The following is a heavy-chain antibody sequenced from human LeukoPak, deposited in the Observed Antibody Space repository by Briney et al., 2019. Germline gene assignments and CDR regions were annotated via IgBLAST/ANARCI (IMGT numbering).Heavy chain of an antibody. Sequence: PGGSLRLSCAASGFTFSSYSMNWVRQAPGKGLEWVSSISSSSSYIYYADSVKGRFTISKDNAKNSLYLQMNSLRAEDTAIYYCTRVGYIDEGIDYWGQGTLVTVSS. D-gene: IGHD5-24*01. CDR1: GFTFSSYS. CDR2: ISSSSSYI. V-gene: IGHV3-21*01. CDR3: TRVGYIDEGIDY. J-gene: IGHJ4*02.